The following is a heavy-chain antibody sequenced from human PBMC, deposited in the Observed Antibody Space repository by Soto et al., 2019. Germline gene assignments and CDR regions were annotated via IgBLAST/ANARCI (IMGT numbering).Heavy chain of an antibody. Sequence: GGSLRLSCVASGFTFTTYWMSWVRQAPGKGLEWVANIRQDGGAQYYVDSVKGRFTISRDNAKNSVYLQMDSLRAEDTAVYYCVRGGHGSGCYLWSSWGQGILVTVSS. CDR3: VRGGHGSGCYLWSS. V-gene: IGHV3-7*03. J-gene: IGHJ5*02. CDR2: IRQDGGAQ. D-gene: IGHD3-10*01. CDR1: GFTFTTYW.